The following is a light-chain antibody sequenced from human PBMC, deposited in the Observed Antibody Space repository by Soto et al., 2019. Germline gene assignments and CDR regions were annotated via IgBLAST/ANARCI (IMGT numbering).Light chain of an antibody. J-gene: IGKJ4*01. CDR3: MQALQTPLT. Sequence: DIVLTQSPLSLPVTPGEPASIYCRSSESLFTAGHNYLDWYVQKPGQSPQLLIYLGSHRASGVPDRFSGSGLGTDFTLKISRVEAEDVGVYYCMQALQTPLTFGGGNKVEI. CDR2: LGS. CDR1: ESLFTAGHNY. V-gene: IGKV2-28*01.